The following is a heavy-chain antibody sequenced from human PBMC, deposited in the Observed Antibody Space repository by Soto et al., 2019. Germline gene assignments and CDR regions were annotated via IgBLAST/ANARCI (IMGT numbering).Heavy chain of an antibody. CDR1: GGSFSGYS. CDR2: INHSGSA. D-gene: IGHD2-2*01. CDR3: ARGRIFVEVPAAKLYLMDF. Sequence: LSLTCAAHGGSFSGYSWTWSRQPSGTGLVWIGEINHSGSANSNPALKSRVTISVDTSKTQFSLKLSSVTAADTAVYYCARGRIFVEVPAAKLYLMDFWGQGTTVTVSS. V-gene: IGHV4-34*01. J-gene: IGHJ6*02.